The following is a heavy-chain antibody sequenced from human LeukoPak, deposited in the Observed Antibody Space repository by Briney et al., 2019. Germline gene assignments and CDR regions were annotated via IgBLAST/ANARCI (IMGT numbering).Heavy chain of an antibody. CDR3: ARTPSYIDFVY. V-gene: IGHV3-30-3*01. D-gene: IGHD3-16*01. CDR1: GFTFSSYA. CDR2: ISYDGSNK. J-gene: IGHJ4*02. Sequence: GGSLRLSCAASGFTFSSYAMHWVRQAPGKGLEWVAVISYDGSNKYYADSVKGRFTISRDNSKNTLYLQMNSLRAEDTAVYYCARTPSYIDFVYWGQGTLVTVSS.